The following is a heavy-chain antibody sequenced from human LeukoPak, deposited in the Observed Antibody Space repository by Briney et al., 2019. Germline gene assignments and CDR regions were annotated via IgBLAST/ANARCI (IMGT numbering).Heavy chain of an antibody. CDR2: IRSKVYGGAP. D-gene: IGHD6-19*01. CDR1: GFTFGDFT. V-gene: IGHV3-49*03. J-gene: IGHJ4*02. Sequence: QSGGSPRLSCSASGFTFGDFTMSWFRHSPGQGLGWVGFIRSKVYGGAPEHAASVAARFTISRDDSTSIAYLQMNSVQAEDTAVYYCARGSGRYVMVDWWGQGTLVTVSS. CDR3: ARGSGRYVMVDW.